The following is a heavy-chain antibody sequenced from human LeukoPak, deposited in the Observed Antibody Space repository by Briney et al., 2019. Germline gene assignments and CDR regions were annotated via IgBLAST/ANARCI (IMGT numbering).Heavy chain of an antibody. CDR2: ISYDGSNK. Sequence: GGSLRLSCAASGFTFSSYAMHWVRQAPGKGLEWVAVISYDGSNKYYADPVKGRFTISRDNSKNTLYLQMNSLRAEDTAVYYCARETFYYYDSSGYFDYWGQGTLATVSS. D-gene: IGHD3-22*01. CDR1: GFTFSSYA. CDR3: ARETFYYYDSSGYFDY. V-gene: IGHV3-30*04. J-gene: IGHJ4*02.